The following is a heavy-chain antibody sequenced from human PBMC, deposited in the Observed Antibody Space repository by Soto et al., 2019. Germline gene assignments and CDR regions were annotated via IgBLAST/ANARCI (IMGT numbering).Heavy chain of an antibody. Sequence: QVQLVESGGGVVQPGRSLRLSCAASGFTFSSYGMHWVRQAPGKGLEWVAVISYDGSNKYYADSVKGRFTISRDNSKNTLYLQMNSLRAEDTAVYYCAKGASGHDAFDIWGQGTTVTVSS. V-gene: IGHV3-30*18. CDR3: AKGASGHDAFDI. J-gene: IGHJ3*02. CDR1: GFTFSSYG. D-gene: IGHD6-25*01. CDR2: ISYDGSNK.